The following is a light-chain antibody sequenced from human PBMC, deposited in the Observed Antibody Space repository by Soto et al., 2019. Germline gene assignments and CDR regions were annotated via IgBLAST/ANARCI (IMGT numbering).Light chain of an antibody. Sequence: DIPMNQSPSTLSASVGDRVIITCRASQSISGWLAWYQQKPGKAPKVLIYKASGLQSGVPSRFSGSGSGTEYTLTISSLQPDDFATYYCQQYNSYSRTFGQGTKLEIK. CDR2: KAS. CDR1: QSISGW. CDR3: QQYNSYSRT. V-gene: IGKV1-5*03. J-gene: IGKJ2*01.